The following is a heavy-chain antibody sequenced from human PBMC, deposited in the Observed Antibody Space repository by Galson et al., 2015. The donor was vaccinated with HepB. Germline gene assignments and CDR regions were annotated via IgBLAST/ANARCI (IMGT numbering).Heavy chain of an antibody. CDR3: ARDTRGYFDY. CDR1: GFTFSNFW. J-gene: IGHJ4*02. V-gene: IGHV3-7*01. Sequence: SLRLSCAVSGFTFSNFWMTWVRQAPGKGLEWVANIRQDGNDINYADSVKGRFTVSRDNAKNSLLLQMNSLRVEDTAVYYCARDTRGYFDYWGQGTLVTVSS. CDR2: IRQDGNDI. D-gene: IGHD2-2*01.